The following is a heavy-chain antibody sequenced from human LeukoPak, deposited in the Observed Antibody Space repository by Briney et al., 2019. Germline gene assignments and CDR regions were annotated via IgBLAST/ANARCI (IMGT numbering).Heavy chain of an antibody. CDR3: VKDWGRYSSGWTNYFDY. V-gene: IGHV3-64D*06. J-gene: IGHJ4*02. D-gene: IGHD6-19*01. CDR2: ISRSGDGT. Sequence: GGSLRLSCSASGFTFSTYAMHWVRQAPGKGLEYASTISRSGDGTYYADSVKGRFTISRDNSKNTLYLQMSSLGPEDTAVYYCVKDWGRYSSGWTNYFDYWGQGALVTVSS. CDR1: GFTFSTYA.